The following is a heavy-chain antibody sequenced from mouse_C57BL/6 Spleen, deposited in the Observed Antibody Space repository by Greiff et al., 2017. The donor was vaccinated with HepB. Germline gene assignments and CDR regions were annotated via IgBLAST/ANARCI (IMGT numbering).Heavy chain of an antibody. Sequence: QVQLQQSGAELVKPGASVKLSCKASGYTFTSYWMHWVKQRPGQGLEWIGMIHPNSGSTNYNEKFKSKATLTVDKSSSTAYMQLSSLTSEDSAVYYCARGSLYYYGSSYAYFDYWGQGTTLTVSS. CDR3: ARGSLYYYGSSYAYFDY. CDR1: GYTFTSYW. J-gene: IGHJ2*01. V-gene: IGHV1-64*01. CDR2: IHPNSGST. D-gene: IGHD1-1*01.